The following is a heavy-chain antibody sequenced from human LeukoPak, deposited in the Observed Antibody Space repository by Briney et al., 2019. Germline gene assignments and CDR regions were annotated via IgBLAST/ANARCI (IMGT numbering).Heavy chain of an antibody. Sequence: GRSLRLSCAASGFTFDDYGMSWVRQAPGKGLEWVSSISSSSSYIYYADSVKGRFTISRDNAKNSLYLQMNSLRAEDTAVYYCARAQYGDYGVNWFDPWGQGTLVTVSS. CDR1: GFTFDDYG. J-gene: IGHJ5*02. V-gene: IGHV3-21*01. D-gene: IGHD4-17*01. CDR3: ARAQYGDYGVNWFDP. CDR2: ISSSSSYI.